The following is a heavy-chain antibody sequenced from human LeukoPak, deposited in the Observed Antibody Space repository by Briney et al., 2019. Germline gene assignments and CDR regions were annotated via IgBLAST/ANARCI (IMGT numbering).Heavy chain of an antibody. CDR1: GFTFNNYA. V-gene: IGHV3-23*01. Sequence: PGVSLRLSCAASGFTFNNYAMIWVRQAPGKGLEGVTAISGYGGSTYYADSVKGRFTISRDNSKNRLDLQMNSLRAEDTAVYYCAKASRDYGDYDRWGQGTLVTVSS. CDR3: AKASRDYGDYDR. D-gene: IGHD4-17*01. J-gene: IGHJ4*02. CDR2: ISGYGGST.